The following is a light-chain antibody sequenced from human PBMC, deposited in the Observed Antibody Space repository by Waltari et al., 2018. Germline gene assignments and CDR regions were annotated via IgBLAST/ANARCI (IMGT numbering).Light chain of an antibody. CDR1: QSVSSS. CDR2: GAP. CDR3: QQNSNWPLT. J-gene: IGKJ4*01. V-gene: IGKV3D-15*01. Sequence: EIVMTQSPATLSLSPGERATLSCRASQSVSSSLAWYQQKPGQAPMLLIYGAPSRATGIPDRFSVSGSGTEFTLTISSLEPEDVAVYYCQQNSNWPLTFGGGTKVEIK.